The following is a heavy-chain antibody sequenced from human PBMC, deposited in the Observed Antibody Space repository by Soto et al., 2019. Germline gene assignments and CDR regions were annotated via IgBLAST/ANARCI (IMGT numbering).Heavy chain of an antibody. Sequence: GSSVKVSCKASGGTFSSYAISWVRQAPGQGLEWMGGIVPIFGTANYAQKFQGRVTITADESTSTAYMELSSLRSEDTAMYYCARGGIGYEYGSGGLLAPWGQGTLVTVSS. CDR3: ARGGIGYEYGSGGLLAP. D-gene: IGHD3-10*01. V-gene: IGHV1-69*13. J-gene: IGHJ5*02. CDR2: IVPIFGTA. CDR1: GGTFSSYA.